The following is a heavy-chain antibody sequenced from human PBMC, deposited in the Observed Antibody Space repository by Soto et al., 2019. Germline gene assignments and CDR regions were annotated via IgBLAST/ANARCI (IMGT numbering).Heavy chain of an antibody. CDR1: GFTFSSFG. CDR2: ISASGDSS. CDR3: AKMGIGMFSHKHHFDH. Sequence: EVQLLDSGGDLAQPWGSLRLSCTASGFTFSSFGMAWVRQAPGKGLEWVSAISASGDSSYYADSVKDRFTISRDSPTNTLYLQMNHLRAEDTAVYYCAKMGIGMFSHKHHFDHWGQGTQVTVSS. J-gene: IGHJ4*02. D-gene: IGHD2-2*03. V-gene: IGHV3-23*01.